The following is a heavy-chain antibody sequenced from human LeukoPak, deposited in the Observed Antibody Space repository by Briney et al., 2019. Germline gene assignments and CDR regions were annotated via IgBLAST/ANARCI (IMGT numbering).Heavy chain of an antibody. D-gene: IGHD2-15*01. CDR3: ARAPISGGH. J-gene: IGHJ4*02. CDR1: GYSISSGYY. V-gene: IGHV4-38-2*01. Sequence: SETLSLTCAVSGYSISSGYYWGWIRQPPGKGLEWIGSIYHSGSTYYSPSLKSRVTISVDTSKNQFSLKLGSVTAADTAVYYCARAPISGGHWGQGTLVTVSS. CDR2: IYHSGST.